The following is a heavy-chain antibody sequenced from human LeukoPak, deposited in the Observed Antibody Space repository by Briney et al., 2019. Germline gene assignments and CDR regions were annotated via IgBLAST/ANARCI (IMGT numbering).Heavy chain of an antibody. V-gene: IGHV3-21*01. Sequence: GGSLRLSCAASGFTFSSYSMNWVRQAPGQWLEWVSSISSSSSYIYYADSVKGRFTICRDNAKNSLYLQMNSLRAEDTAVYYCASAGDSSGYYVFGYWGQGTLVTVSS. CDR2: ISSSSSYI. D-gene: IGHD3-22*01. CDR3: ASAGDSSGYYVFGY. J-gene: IGHJ4*02. CDR1: GFTFSSYS.